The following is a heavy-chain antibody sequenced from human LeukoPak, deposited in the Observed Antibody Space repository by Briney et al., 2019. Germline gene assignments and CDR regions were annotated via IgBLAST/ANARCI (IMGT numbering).Heavy chain of an antibody. CDR1: GVSFGGYY. V-gene: IGHV4-34*01. CDR2: INHSGST. CDR3: ARVRYSSSWPYYYGMDV. J-gene: IGHJ6*04. D-gene: IGHD6-13*01. Sequence: PSETLSLTCAVYGVSFGGYYWSWIRQPPGKGLEWIGEINHSGSTNYNPSLKSRVTISVDTSKNQFSLKLSSVTAADTAVYYCARVRYSSSWPYYYGMDVWGKGTTVTVSS.